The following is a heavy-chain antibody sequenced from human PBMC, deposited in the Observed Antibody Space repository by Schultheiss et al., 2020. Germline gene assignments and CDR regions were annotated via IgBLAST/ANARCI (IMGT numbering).Heavy chain of an antibody. Sequence: GESLKISCAASGFTFSSYGMHWVRQAPGKGLEWVAVISYDGSNKYYADSVKGRFTISRDNSKNTLYLQMNSLRAEDTAVYYCASNGPTTVTTTGYYYYYYGMDVWGQGTTVTVSS. J-gene: IGHJ6*02. CDR1: GFTFSSYG. D-gene: IGHD4-17*01. CDR2: ISYDGSNK. V-gene: IGHV3-30*03. CDR3: ASNGPTTVTTTGYYYYYYGMDV.